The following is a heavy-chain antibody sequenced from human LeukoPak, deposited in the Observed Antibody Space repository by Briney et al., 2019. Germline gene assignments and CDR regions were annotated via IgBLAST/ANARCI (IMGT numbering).Heavy chain of an antibody. J-gene: IGHJ4*02. CDR2: IIPIFGTA. CDR1: GGTFSSYA. Sequence: SVKVSCKASGGTFSSYAISWVRQAPGQGLEWMGGIIPIFGTANYAQKFQGRATITADESTSTAYMELSSLRSEDTAVYYCARGGTVCGRSTSRYNPIWGQGTLVTVSS. D-gene: IGHD2-2*02. CDR3: ARGGTVCGRSTSRYNPI. V-gene: IGHV1-69*01.